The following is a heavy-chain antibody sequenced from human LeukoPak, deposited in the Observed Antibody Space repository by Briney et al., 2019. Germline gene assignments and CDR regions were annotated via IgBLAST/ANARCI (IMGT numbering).Heavy chain of an antibody. CDR2: IYYSGST. J-gene: IGHJ4*02. V-gene: IGHV4-39*01. CDR3: AGGGSGSYYPSFDY. D-gene: IGHD3-10*01. CDR1: GGSISSSSYY. Sequence: PSETLSLTCTVSGGSISSSSYYWGWIRQPPGKGLEWIGSIYYSGSTYYNPSLKSRVTISVDTSKNQFSLKLSSVTAADTAVYYCAGGGSGSYYPSFDYWGQGTLVTVSS.